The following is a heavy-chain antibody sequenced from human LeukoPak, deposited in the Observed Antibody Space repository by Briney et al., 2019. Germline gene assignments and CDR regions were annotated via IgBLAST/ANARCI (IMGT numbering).Heavy chain of an antibody. CDR2: ISYDGSNK. CDR1: GYTFSSYA. J-gene: IGHJ4*02. CDR3: AKDRRTIFGVVPSYYFDY. Sequence: GGSLRLSCAASGYTFSSYAMHWVRQAPGKGLEWVAVISYDGSNKYYADSVKGRFTISRDNSKNTLYLQMNSLRAEDTAVYYCAKDRRTIFGVVPSYYFDYWGQGTLVTVSS. V-gene: IGHV3-30-3*01. D-gene: IGHD3-3*01.